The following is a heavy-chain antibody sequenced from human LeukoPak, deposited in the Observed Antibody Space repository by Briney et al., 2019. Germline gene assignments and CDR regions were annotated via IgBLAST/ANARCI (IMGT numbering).Heavy chain of an antibody. CDR1: GGSFSGYY. CDR2: INHSGST. D-gene: IGHD2-2*01. CDR3: ARPGIRYCSSTSCHAYRY. J-gene: IGHJ4*02. Sequence: SETLSLTCAVYGGSFSGYYWSWIRQPPGKGLEWIGEINHSGSTNYNPSLKSRVTISVDTSKNQFSLKLSSVTAADTAVYYCARPGIRYCSSTSCHAYRYWGQGTLVTVSS. V-gene: IGHV4-34*01.